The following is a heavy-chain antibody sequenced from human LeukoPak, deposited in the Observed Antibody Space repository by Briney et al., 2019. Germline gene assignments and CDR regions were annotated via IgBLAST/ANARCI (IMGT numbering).Heavy chain of an antibody. CDR3: ARAGTSRYYFYHYMDV. CDR2: IYYSGST. CDR1: GGSINSYY. V-gene: IGHV4-59*01. Sequence: SETLSLTCTVSGGSINSYYWNWIRRPPGKGLEWIGYIYYSGSTDYNPSLKSRVSISIETSKNQFSLKLSSVTAADTAVYYCARAGTSRYYFYHYMDVWGRGTTVTVS. D-gene: IGHD1-7*01. J-gene: IGHJ6*03.